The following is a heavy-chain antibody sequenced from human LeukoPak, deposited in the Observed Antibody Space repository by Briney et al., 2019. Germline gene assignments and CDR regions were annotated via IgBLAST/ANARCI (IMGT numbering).Heavy chain of an antibody. D-gene: IGHD4-17*01. J-gene: IGHJ3*01. CDR1: GFTFSSYA. CDR3: GRDPNGNYVGAFEF. Sequence: GGSLRLSCIGSGFTFSSYALTWVRQAPGKGLEWVSSVGGSGDVTSYADSVKGRFTMSRDNSKNTLYLQMDSLRAEDTAMYYCGRDPNGNYVGAFEFWGPGTLVTVS. CDR2: VGGSGDVT. V-gene: IGHV3-23*01.